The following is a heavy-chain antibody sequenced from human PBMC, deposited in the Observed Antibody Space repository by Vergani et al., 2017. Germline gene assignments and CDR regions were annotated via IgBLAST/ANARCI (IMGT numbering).Heavy chain of an antibody. CDR3: ARPLSPGTTTGAFDV. CDR2: IYPGDSDT. J-gene: IGHJ3*01. CDR1: GYRFTGYW. V-gene: IGHV5-51*01. Sequence: EVQLVQSGAEVKKPGESLKISCKGSGYRFTGYWIAWVRQMPGKGLEYVGIIYPGDSDTRYSPAFQGQVTMSADKSIDTAYLQWSSLKASDTGTYYCARPLSPGTTTGAFDVWGQGTKVTVSS. D-gene: IGHD1-26*01.